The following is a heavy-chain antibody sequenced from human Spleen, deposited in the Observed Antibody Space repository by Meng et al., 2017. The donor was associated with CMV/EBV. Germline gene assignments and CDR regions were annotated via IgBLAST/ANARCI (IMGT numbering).Heavy chain of an antibody. Sequence: QVQLVQSGAEVKKPGSSVKVSCKASGGTFSSYTISWVRQAPGQGLEWMGRIIPILGIANYAQKFQGRVTITADKSTSTAYMELSSLRSEDTAVYYCARDQQLIPAEYFQHWGPGTLVTVSS. CDR1: GGTFSSYT. D-gene: IGHD6-13*01. CDR3: ARDQQLIPAEYFQH. CDR2: IIPILGIA. V-gene: IGHV1-69*08. J-gene: IGHJ1*01.